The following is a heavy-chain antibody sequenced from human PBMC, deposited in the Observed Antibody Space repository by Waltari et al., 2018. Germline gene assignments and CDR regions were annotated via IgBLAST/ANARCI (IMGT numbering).Heavy chain of an antibody. V-gene: IGHV4-59*08. CDR3: ATLFPEWSPAGRDY. CDR1: GGSISSYY. J-gene: IGHJ4*02. D-gene: IGHD3-3*01. CDR2: IYYSGST. Sequence: QVQLQESGPGLVKPSETLSLTCTVSGGSISSYYWSWIRQPPGKGLEWIGYIYYSGSTNYNPSLKSRVTISVDTSKNQFSLKLSSVTAADTAVYYCATLFPEWSPAGRDYWGQGTLVTVSS.